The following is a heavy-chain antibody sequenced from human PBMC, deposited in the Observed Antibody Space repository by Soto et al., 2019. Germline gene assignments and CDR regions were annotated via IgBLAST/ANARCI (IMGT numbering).Heavy chain of an antibody. V-gene: IGHV4-31*03. Sequence: NPSETLSLTCTVSGGSISSGGYYWSWIRQHPGKGLEWIGYIYYSGSTYYNPSLKSRVTISVDTSKNQFSLKLSSVTAADTAVYYCARVPVLEYYDSSGYYNWFDPWGQGALVTVSS. J-gene: IGHJ5*02. CDR3: ARVPVLEYYDSSGYYNWFDP. D-gene: IGHD3-22*01. CDR1: GGSISSGGYY. CDR2: IYYSGST.